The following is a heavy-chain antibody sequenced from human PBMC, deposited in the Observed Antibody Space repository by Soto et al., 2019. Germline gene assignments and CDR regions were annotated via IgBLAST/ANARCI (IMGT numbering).Heavy chain of an antibody. Sequence: GASVKVSCKASGYTFTSYGISWVRQAPGQGLEWMGWISAYNGNTNYAQKLQGRVTMTTDTSTSTAYMELRSLRSDDTAVYYCARSNLILEWLLFDYWGQGTLVTVSS. D-gene: IGHD3-3*01. V-gene: IGHV1-18*01. J-gene: IGHJ4*02. CDR3: ARSNLILEWLLFDY. CDR1: GYTFTSYG. CDR2: ISAYNGNT.